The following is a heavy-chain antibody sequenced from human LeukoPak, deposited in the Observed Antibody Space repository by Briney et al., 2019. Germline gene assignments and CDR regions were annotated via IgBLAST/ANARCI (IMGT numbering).Heavy chain of an antibody. J-gene: IGHJ4*02. V-gene: IGHV1-2*02. D-gene: IGHD3-10*01. CDR3: ARDGWFGELWDFDY. Sequence: ASVKVSCKASGYTFIGYYMHWVRQAPGQGLEWMGWINPNSGGTNYAQKFQGRVTMTRDTSISTAYMELSRLRSDDTAVYYCARDGWFGELWDFDYWGQGTLVTVSS. CDR1: GYTFIGYY. CDR2: INPNSGGT.